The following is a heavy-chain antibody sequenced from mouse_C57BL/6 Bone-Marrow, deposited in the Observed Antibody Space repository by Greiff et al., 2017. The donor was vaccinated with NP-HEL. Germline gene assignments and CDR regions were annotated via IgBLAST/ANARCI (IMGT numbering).Heavy chain of an antibody. CDR2: IYPGSGST. V-gene: IGHV1-55*01. Sequence: QVQLQQPGAELVKPGASVKMSCKASGYTFTSYWITWVKQRPGQGLEWIGDIYPGSGSTNYNEKFKSKATLTVYTSSSTAYMQLSSLTSDDSAVYYCARSSTGNYFDYWGQGTTLTVSS. CDR1: GYTFTSYW. CDR3: ARSSTGNYFDY. D-gene: IGHD4-1*02. J-gene: IGHJ2*01.